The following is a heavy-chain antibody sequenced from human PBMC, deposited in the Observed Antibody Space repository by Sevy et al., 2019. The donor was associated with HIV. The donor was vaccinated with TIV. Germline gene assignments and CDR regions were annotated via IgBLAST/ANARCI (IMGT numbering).Heavy chain of an antibody. D-gene: IGHD2-15*01. J-gene: IGHJ4*02. Sequence: SETLSLTCTVSGGSISSYYWSWIRQPAGKGLEWIGRIYTSGSTNYNPSLKSRVTMSVDTSKNQYSLRLSDVTAEDTAVYYCARAGRIAISDWGQGTLVTVSS. CDR1: GGSISSYY. CDR2: IYTSGST. CDR3: ARAGRIAISD. V-gene: IGHV4-4*07.